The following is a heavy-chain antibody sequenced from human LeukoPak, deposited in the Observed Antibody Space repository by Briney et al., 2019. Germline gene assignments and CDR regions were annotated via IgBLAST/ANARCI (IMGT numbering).Heavy chain of an antibody. Sequence: SETLSLTCTVSGGSISSGDYYWGWIRQPPGKGLEWIGSIYYSRTTYYSSSLKSRVIISVDTSKNQFSLKLSSVTATDTAVYYCARHEAQDFDYWGQGTLVTVSS. J-gene: IGHJ4*02. CDR1: GGSISSGDYY. V-gene: IGHV4-39*01. CDR2: IYYSRTT. CDR3: ARHEAQDFDY.